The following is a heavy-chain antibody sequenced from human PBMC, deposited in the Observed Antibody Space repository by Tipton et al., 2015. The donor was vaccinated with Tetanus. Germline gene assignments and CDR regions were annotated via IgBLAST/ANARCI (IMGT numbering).Heavy chain of an antibody. J-gene: IGHJ4*02. Sequence: GSLRLSCAASGFSFSDSFMGWNRQAPGKEPEWVSYISGSAKTIYTADSVKGRMATSRDNAKTSLYLQMTNLRVEDTAVYYCGTLVRGVLLTRVIEYWGQGVLVSVTP. CDR1: GFSFSDSF. D-gene: IGHD3-10*01. CDR3: GTLVRGVLLTRVIEY. V-gene: IGHV3-11*01. CDR2: ISGSAKTI.